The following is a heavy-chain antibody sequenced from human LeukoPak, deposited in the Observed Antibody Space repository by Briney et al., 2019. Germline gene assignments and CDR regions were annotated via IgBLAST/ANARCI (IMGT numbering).Heavy chain of an antibody. CDR3: ARGPLKLRYFDWVYDY. CDR2: INSDGSST. V-gene: IGHV3-74*01. J-gene: IGHJ4*02. D-gene: IGHD3-9*01. Sequence: GGSLRLSCAASGFTFSSYWMHWVRHAPGKGLVWVSRINSDGSSTSYADSVKGRFTISRDNAKNTLYLQMNSLRAEDTAVYYCARGPLKLRYFDWVYDYWGQGTLVTVSS. CDR1: GFTFSSYW.